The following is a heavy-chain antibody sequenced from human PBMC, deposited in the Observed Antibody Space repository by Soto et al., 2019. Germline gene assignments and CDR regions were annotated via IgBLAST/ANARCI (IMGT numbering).Heavy chain of an antibody. J-gene: IGHJ5*02. CDR1: GGSISSGGYS. CDR2: IYHSGST. V-gene: IGHV4-30-2*01. CDR3: AGVRGPYCGGECYPPTPNWIDP. D-gene: IGHD2-21*01. Sequence: QLQLQESGSGLVKPSQTLSLTCAVSGGSISSGGYSWSWIRQPPGKGLEWIGYIYHSGSTYYNPSLKSRVTISVDRSKNQLSLKLSSVTAADSAVYYRAGVRGPYCGGECYPPTPNWIDPWGQGTLVTVSS.